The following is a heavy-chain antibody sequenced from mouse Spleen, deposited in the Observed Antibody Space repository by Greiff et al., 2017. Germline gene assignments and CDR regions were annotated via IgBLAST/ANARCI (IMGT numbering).Heavy chain of an antibody. V-gene: IGHV1-9*01. D-gene: IGHD2-14*01. Sequence: VQLQQSGAELMKPGASVKISCKATGYTFSSYWIEWVKQRPGHGLEWIGEILPGSGSTNYNEKFKGKATFTADTSSNTAYMQLSSLTSEDSAVYYCARGAYYRYDFDYWGQGTTLTVSS. CDR2: ILPGSGST. CDR3: ARGAYYRYDFDY. J-gene: IGHJ2*01. CDR1: GYTFSSYW.